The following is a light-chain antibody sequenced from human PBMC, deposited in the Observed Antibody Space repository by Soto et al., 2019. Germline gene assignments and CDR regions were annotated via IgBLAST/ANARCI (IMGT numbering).Light chain of an antibody. Sequence: QSVLTQPASVSGSPGQSITISCTGTSSDVGGSDYVSWYQHYSGKAPKLMIYEVNNRPSGVSNRFSGSKSGNTASLTISGLQTEDEADYYCCSYAGSYTLVFGGGTKLTVL. CDR2: EVN. V-gene: IGLV2-14*01. CDR3: CSYAGSYTLV. CDR1: SSDVGGSDY. J-gene: IGLJ2*01.